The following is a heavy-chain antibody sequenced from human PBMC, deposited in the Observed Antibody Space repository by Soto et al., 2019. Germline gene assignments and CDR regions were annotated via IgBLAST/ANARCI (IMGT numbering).Heavy chain of an antibody. CDR2: TRNKANSYTT. Sequence: GGSLRLSCVASGFTFSDHYMDWVRQAPGKGLEWVGRTRNKANSYTTEYAASVKGRFTISRDDSKNSLYLQMNSLKTEDTAVYYCARVQSARAFDIWGQGTMVTVSS. CDR1: GFTFSDHY. CDR3: ARVQSARAFDI. J-gene: IGHJ3*02. D-gene: IGHD6-6*01. V-gene: IGHV3-72*01.